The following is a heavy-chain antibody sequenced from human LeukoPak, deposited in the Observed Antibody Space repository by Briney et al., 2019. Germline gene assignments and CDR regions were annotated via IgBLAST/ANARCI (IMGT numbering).Heavy chain of an antibody. J-gene: IGHJ5*01. D-gene: IGHD2-2*01. V-gene: IGHV3-23*01. CDR1: GFTFSTYW. CDR3: AKDPRGYCSSTSCPNWFDF. Sequence: GGSLRLSCAASGFTFSTYWMHWVRQAPGKGLEWVSSISDSGGSTYYADSVKGRFTFSRDNSKNTLYLQMNSLRAEDAAVYYCAKDPRGYCSSTSCPNWFDFWGQGSLVTVSS. CDR2: ISDSGGST.